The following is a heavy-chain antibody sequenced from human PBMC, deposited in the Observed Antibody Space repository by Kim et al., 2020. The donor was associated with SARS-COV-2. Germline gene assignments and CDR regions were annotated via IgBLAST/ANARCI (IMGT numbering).Heavy chain of an antibody. Sequence: GGSLRLSCAASGFAFSTYGMHWVRQAPGKGLEWVAVIWYDGRNKYYADSVKGRFTISRDNSKNTVYLEMNSLRVEDTAVYYCARDRTGYYYGLEVLGQG. CDR2: IWYDGRNK. V-gene: IGHV3-33*01. J-gene: IGHJ6*02. CDR3: ARDRTGYYYGLEV. CDR1: GFAFSTYG.